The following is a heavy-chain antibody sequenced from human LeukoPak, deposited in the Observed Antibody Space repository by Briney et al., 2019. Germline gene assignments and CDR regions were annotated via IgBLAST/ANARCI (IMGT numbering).Heavy chain of an antibody. Sequence: ASVKVSFKASGYTFTDYYIHWVRQAPGQGLEWVGWINPNSGGTNYAQKFQGRVTMTRDTSISTAYMELSRLTSDDTAVYYCARPPRGSVGFTFDIWGQGTMVTVSS. CDR3: ARPPRGSVGFTFDI. V-gene: IGHV1-2*02. J-gene: IGHJ3*02. CDR1: GYTFTDYY. D-gene: IGHD1-26*01. CDR2: INPNSGGT.